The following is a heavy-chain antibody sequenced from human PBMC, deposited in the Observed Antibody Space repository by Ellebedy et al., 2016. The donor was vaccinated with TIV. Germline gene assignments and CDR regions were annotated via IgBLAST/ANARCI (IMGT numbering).Heavy chain of an antibody. CDR1: GYTFSSYY. D-gene: IGHD6-19*01. J-gene: IGHJ4*02. V-gene: IGHV1-46*04. Sequence: AASVKVSCKASGYTFSSYYMNWVRQAPGQGLEWMGIINPNGGSTTYAQNLQGRVTMTRDTSTTTVYMELSSLRSEDTAVYYCARARSSGWLHTPDYWGQGTLVIVSS. CDR2: INPNGGST. CDR3: ARARSSGWLHTPDY.